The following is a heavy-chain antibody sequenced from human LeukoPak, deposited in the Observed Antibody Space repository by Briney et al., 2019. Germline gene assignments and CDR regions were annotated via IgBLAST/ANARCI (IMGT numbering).Heavy chain of an antibody. D-gene: IGHD5/OR15-5a*01. CDR2: ISDDGSKK. J-gene: IGHJ4*02. Sequence: PGRSLRLSCAASGFSFNTFAMHWVRQAPDKGLEWVAVISDDGSKKYHADSVKGRFTISRDNSENTLYLQMKSLRHEDTAVYYCARDRSAAVYAPFDYWGQGTLVTVSS. CDR3: ARDRSAAVYAPFDY. CDR1: GFSFNTFA. V-gene: IGHV3-30*04.